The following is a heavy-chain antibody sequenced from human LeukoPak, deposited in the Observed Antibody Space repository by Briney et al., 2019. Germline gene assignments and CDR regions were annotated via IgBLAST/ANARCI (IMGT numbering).Heavy chain of an antibody. Sequence: GASVKVSCKASGYTFTGYYMHWVRQAPGQGLEWMGWINPNSGGTNYAQKFQGRVTMTRDTSISTAYMELSRLGSDDTALYYCASISYDSSGYSAYYYYYMDVWGKGTTVTISS. J-gene: IGHJ6*03. CDR1: GYTFTGYY. CDR3: ASISYDSSGYSAYYYYYMDV. CDR2: INPNSGGT. D-gene: IGHD3-22*01. V-gene: IGHV1-2*02.